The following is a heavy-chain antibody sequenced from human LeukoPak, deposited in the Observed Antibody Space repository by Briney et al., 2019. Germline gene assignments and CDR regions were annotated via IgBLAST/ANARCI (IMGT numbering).Heavy chain of an antibody. J-gene: IGHJ6*03. D-gene: IGHD6-13*01. V-gene: IGHV3-33*01. CDR2: IWYDGSNK. CDR3: ARDRGYSSSRSFGKDYYMDV. Sequence: GGSLRLSCAASGFTFSSYGMNWVRQAPGKGLEWVSIIWYDGSNKYYEDSAKGRFTISRDNSKNTLYLQMNSLRAEDTAVYYCARDRGYSSSRSFGKDYYMDVWGKGTTVTVSS. CDR1: GFTFSSYG.